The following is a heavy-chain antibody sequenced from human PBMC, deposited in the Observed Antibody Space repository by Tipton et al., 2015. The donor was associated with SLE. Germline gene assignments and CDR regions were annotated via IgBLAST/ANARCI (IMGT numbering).Heavy chain of an antibody. Sequence: GLVKPSQTLSLTCAISGDSVSSNIAAWAWVRQSPSRGLEWLGRTFYRSKWYNEYAVSVRGRVTVNPDTSKNQFSLQLTSVTAADTAMYYCARETLTGTITFWGQGTLVTVSS. CDR3: ARETLTGTITF. V-gene: IGHV6-1*01. CDR1: GDSVSSNIAA. J-gene: IGHJ1*01. CDR2: TFYRSKWYN. D-gene: IGHD1-7*01.